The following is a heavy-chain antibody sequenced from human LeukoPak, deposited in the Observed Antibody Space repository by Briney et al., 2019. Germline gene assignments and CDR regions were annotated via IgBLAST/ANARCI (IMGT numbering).Heavy chain of an antibody. J-gene: IGHJ5*02. D-gene: IGHD1-20*01. CDR1: GGSISSYY. Sequence: KSSETLSLTCTVSGGSISSYYWSWIRQHPGKGLEWIGYIYYSGSTYYNPSLKSRVTISVDTSKNQFSLKLSSVTAADTAVYYCARERIITGTTEAWFDPWGQGTLVTVSS. CDR2: IYYSGST. CDR3: ARERIITGTTEAWFDP. V-gene: IGHV4-59*06.